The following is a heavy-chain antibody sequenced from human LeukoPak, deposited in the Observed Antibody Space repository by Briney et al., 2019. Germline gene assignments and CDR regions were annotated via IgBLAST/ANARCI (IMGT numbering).Heavy chain of an antibody. J-gene: IGHJ5*02. CDR2: FDPEAVET. Sequence: ASVKVSCKVSGYTLTELSMHWVRQAPGKGLEWMGGFDPEAVETVYAQKFQGRVTMTEDTSTDTAYMELSSLKSEDTAVYYCATRTSQPFTPGNWFDPWGQGTLVTVSA. CDR1: GYTLTELS. V-gene: IGHV1-24*01. D-gene: IGHD1-14*01. CDR3: ATRTSQPFTPGNWFDP.